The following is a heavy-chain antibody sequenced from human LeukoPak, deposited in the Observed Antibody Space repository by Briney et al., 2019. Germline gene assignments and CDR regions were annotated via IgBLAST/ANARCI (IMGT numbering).Heavy chain of an antibody. Sequence: GGSLRLSCAASGFTFRSYAMSWVRQAPGKGLEWVSGISDSGGSTYYADSVKGRFTISRDNSKNTLYLQMNSLRAEDTAVYYCANRIAYGSGSYYFDYWGQGTLVTVSS. CDR1: GFTFRSYA. V-gene: IGHV3-23*01. CDR3: ANRIAYGSGSYYFDY. J-gene: IGHJ4*02. D-gene: IGHD3-10*01. CDR2: ISDSGGST.